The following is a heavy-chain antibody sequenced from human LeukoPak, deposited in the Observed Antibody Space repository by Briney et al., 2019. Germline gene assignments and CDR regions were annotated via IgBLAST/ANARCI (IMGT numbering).Heavy chain of an antibody. D-gene: IGHD3-3*01. CDR1: GFTFSTYW. CDR3: GSGYYDFWSGYPGH. CDR2: INTDGSSI. Sequence: GGSLRLSCAASGFTFSTYWMHWVRQAPGRGLMWVSRINTDGSSINYADSAKGRFTVSRDNAKNTQYLQMNSLRGEDTAVYYCGSGYYDFWSGYPGHWGQGILVTVSS. J-gene: IGHJ4*02. V-gene: IGHV3-74*01.